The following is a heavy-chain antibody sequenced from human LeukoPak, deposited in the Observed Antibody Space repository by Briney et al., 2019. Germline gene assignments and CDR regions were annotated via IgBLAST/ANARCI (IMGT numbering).Heavy chain of an antibody. CDR3: ARGGALSNYGSDH. Sequence: PGGSLRLSCAASGFTFSDYYMSWIRQAPGKGLEWVSYISSSGSTIYYADSVKGRFTISRDNAKNTVYLQMNTLRAEDTAVYYCARGGALSNYGSDHWGQGTLVTVSS. CDR2: ISSSGSTI. J-gene: IGHJ5*02. CDR1: GFTFSDYY. V-gene: IGHV3-11*04. D-gene: IGHD3-10*01.